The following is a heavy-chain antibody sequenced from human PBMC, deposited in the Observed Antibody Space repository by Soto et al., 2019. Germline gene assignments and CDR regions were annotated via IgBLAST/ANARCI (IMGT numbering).Heavy chain of an antibody. CDR2: ISGTGSTK. V-gene: IGHV3-48*03. CDR1: GFTFNTYD. Sequence: GGSLRLSCEASGFTFNTYDMHWVRQAPGKGLEWVSYISGTGSTKYFADSVKGRFTISRDNAKSSLYLHMNSLRAEDTALYYCARERNTAYIEFRGQATLVTVS. J-gene: IGHJ4*02. D-gene: IGHD3-16*01. CDR3: ARERNTAYIEF.